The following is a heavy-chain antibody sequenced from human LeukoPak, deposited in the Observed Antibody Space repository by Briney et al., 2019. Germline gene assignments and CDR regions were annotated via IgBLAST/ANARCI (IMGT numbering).Heavy chain of an antibody. CDR1: GDSVSTHGYY. V-gene: IGHV4-61*02. J-gene: IGHJ5*02. CDR3: ARDRGNYYGRGWFDP. Sequence: PSETLSLTCTVSGDSVSTHGYYYSWIRQPAGKGLEWIGRIYVSGTTYYNPSLKSRVTFSLDTSKNHFSLKLTSVTAADTAVYYCARDRGNYYGRGWFDPWGQGTLVTVSS. D-gene: IGHD3-10*01. CDR2: IYVSGTT.